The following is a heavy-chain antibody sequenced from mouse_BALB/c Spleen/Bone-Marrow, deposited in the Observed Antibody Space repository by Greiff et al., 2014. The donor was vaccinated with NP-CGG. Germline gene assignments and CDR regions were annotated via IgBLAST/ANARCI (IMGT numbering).Heavy chain of an antibody. CDR1: GFNIKDTY. CDR3: ARYYYGSSYFDY. V-gene: IGHV14-3*02. CDR2: IDPANGNT. Sequence: VQLQQSGAELVKPGASVQLSCTASGFNIKDTYMHWGKQRPEQGLEGIGRIDPANGNTKYDPKFQGKATITADTSSNTAYLQLSSLTSEDTAVYYCARYYYGSSYFDYWGQGTTLTVSS. J-gene: IGHJ2*01. D-gene: IGHD1-1*01.